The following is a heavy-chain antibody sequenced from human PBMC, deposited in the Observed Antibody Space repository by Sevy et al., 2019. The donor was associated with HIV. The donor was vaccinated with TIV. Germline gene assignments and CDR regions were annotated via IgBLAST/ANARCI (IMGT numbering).Heavy chain of an antibody. CDR1: GFTVSSNY. Sequence: GGSLRLSCAASGFTVSSNYMSWLRQAPGKGLEWVSVIYSGGSTYYADSVKGRFTISRDNSKNTLYLQMNSLRAEDTAVYYCARADYDFWSGYYTGPFGAFDIWGQWTMVTVSS. CDR3: ARADYDFWSGYYTGPFGAFDI. J-gene: IGHJ3*02. D-gene: IGHD3-3*01. CDR2: IYSGGST. V-gene: IGHV3-53*01.